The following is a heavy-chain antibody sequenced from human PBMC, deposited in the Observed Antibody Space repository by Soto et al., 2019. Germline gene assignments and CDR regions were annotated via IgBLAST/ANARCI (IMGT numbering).Heavy chain of an antibody. D-gene: IGHD5-18*01. J-gene: IGHJ4*01. CDR2: INHSGST. Sequence: SETLSLTCAVYGGSFSGYYWSWIRQPPGKGLEWIGEINHSGSTNYNPSLKSRVTISVDTSKNEISLTLTALTAADTAVYYCARRRYSYGHYYLDQWGHGTLVTVSS. CDR3: ARRRYSYGHYYLDQ. CDR1: GGSFSGYY. V-gene: IGHV4-34*01.